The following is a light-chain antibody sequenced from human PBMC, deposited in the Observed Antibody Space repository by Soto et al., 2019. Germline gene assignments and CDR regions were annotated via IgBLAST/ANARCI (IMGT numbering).Light chain of an antibody. Sequence: EVVLTQSPGTLSLSPGERATLSCRASQSVNSNYLAWYQQKLGQAPRLLIYGASCRATGIPDRFSGSGSGTDFTLTISRLEPEDFAVYYCQQYGNSPWTFGQGAKVEIK. CDR3: QQYGNSPWT. CDR2: GAS. V-gene: IGKV3-20*01. J-gene: IGKJ1*01. CDR1: QSVNSNY.